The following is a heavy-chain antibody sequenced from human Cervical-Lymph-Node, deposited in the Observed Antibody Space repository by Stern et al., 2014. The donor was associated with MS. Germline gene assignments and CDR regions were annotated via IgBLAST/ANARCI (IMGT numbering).Heavy chain of an antibody. V-gene: IGHV3-30*18. J-gene: IGHJ4*02. CDR3: AKVADSSGYYYNDY. CDR2: ISYDGSNK. CDR1: GFTFSSYG. Sequence: QMQLVQSGGGVVQPGRSLRLSCAASGFTFSSYGMHWVRQAPGKGLEWVAVISYDGSNKYYADSVKGRFTISRDNSKNTLYLQMNSLRAEDTAVYYCAKVADSSGYYYNDYWGQGTLVTVSS. D-gene: IGHD3-22*01.